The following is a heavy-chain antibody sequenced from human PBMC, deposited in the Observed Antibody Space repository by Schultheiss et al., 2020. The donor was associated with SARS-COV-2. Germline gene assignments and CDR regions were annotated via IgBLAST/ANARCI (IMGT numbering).Heavy chain of an antibody. CDR2: IYTSGST. V-gene: IGHV4-61*02. J-gene: IGHJ5*02. D-gene: IGHD2-15*01. CDR1: GGSISSSSYY. Sequence: SETLSLTCTVSGGSISSSSYYWSWIRQPAGKGLEWIGRIYTSGSTNYNPSLKSRVTMSVDTSKNQFSLKLSSVTAADTAIYYCARGRRNIVVVVAAHNWFDPWGQGTLVTVSS. CDR3: ARGRRNIVVVVAAHNWFDP.